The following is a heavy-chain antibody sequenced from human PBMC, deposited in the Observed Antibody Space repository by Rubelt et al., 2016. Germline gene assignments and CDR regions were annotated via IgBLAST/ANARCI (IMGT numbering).Heavy chain of an antibody. J-gene: IGHJ4*02. Sequence: QVQLQESGPGLVKPSETLSLTCTVSGDSISSSYWSWIRQPPGKGLEWIGYIYYNGSTNYNPSLKSRVTISVDTSKNQFSLKLSSVTAADTAVYYCTSLRDYFDYWGQGTLVTVSS. CDR1: GDSISSSY. V-gene: IGHV4-59*12. CDR2: IYYNGST. CDR3: TSLRDYFDY.